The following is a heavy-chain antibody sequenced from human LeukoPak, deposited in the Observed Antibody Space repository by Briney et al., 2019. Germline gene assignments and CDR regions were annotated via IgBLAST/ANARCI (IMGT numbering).Heavy chain of an antibody. V-gene: IGHV4-39*07. CDR3: ARDLEGGYVGY. D-gene: IGHD5-12*01. Sequence: TSETLSLTCTVSGGSISSSSYYWGWIRQPPGEGLEWIGSIYYSGSTYYNPSLKSRVTISVDTSKNQFSLKLSSVTAADTAVYYCARDLEGGYVGYWGQGTLVTVSS. CDR1: GGSISSSSYY. J-gene: IGHJ4*02. CDR2: IYYSGST.